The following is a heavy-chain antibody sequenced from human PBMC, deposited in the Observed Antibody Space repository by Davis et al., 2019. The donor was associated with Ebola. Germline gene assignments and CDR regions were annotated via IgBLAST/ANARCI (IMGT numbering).Heavy chain of an antibody. CDR3: ARDEVLGGWFAVRVY. D-gene: IGHD3-10*01. V-gene: IGHV3-7*01. CDR1: GFTFSSYW. Sequence: GESLKISCAASGFTFSSYWMSWVRQAPGKGLEWVANIKQDGSEKYYVDSVKGRFTISRDNAKNSLYLQMNSLRAEDTAVYYCARDEVLGGWFAVRVYWGQGTLVTVSS. J-gene: IGHJ4*02. CDR2: IKQDGSEK.